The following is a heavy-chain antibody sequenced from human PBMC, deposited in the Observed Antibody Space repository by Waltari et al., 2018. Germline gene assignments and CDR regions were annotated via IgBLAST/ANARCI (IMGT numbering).Heavy chain of an antibody. V-gene: IGHV4-38-2*02. J-gene: IGHJ4*02. CDR3: ARDGGSGYDWGY. Sequence: QVQLQESGPGLVKPSETLSLTCAVSGYSISSGYYWGWIRQPPGKGLEWIGSMYHSGSTYYNPSLKSRVIISVDTSKNQFSLKLNSVTAADTAVYYCARDGGSGYDWGYWGQGTLVTVSS. D-gene: IGHD5-12*01. CDR2: MYHSGST. CDR1: GYSISSGYY.